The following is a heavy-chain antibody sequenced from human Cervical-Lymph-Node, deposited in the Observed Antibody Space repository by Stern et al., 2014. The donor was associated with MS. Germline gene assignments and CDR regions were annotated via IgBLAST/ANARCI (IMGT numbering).Heavy chain of an antibody. Sequence: QLVQSGGGVVQPGRALRLSCAASVFTFSSYGMHWVRQAPGKGLEWVAVIWYDGINKYYADSVKGRFTIARDNSKNTLYLQMNSLRAEDTAVYYCARDPSIAARFYYYGMDVWGQGTTVTVSS. CDR3: ARDPSIAARFYYYGMDV. D-gene: IGHD6-6*01. CDR2: IWYDGINK. V-gene: IGHV3-33*01. CDR1: VFTFSSYG. J-gene: IGHJ6*02.